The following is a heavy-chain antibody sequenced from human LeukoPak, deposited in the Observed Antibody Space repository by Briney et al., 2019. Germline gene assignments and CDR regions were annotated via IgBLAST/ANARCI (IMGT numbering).Heavy chain of an antibody. D-gene: IGHD3-9*01. CDR1: GFTLSSFR. V-gene: IGHV3-23*01. J-gene: IGHJ4*02. CDR2: IIDSGVT. Sequence: PGGSLRLSCAASGFTLSSFRMSWVRQAPAKGLEWVSRIIDSGVTNYADSVKGRFTISSDNSKNTLYLQMNSLRAEDTAGYYCAKGASIYVTGPDFWGPGALVTVSS. CDR3: AKGASIYVTGPDF.